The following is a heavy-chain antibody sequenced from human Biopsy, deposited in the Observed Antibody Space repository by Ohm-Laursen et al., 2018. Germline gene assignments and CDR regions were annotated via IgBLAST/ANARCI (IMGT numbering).Heavy chain of an antibody. V-gene: IGHV3-72*01. Sequence: SLRLFCAASGFTFNDVYMHWVRQAPGKGLEWVGRIRDKASSYTIEYATTVKGRFTISRDDSKNSVYLQMNSLKTEDTAVYYCARATYSSGHKIDSWGQGTLVTVSS. D-gene: IGHD6-25*01. CDR1: GFTFNDVY. J-gene: IGHJ4*02. CDR3: ARATYSSGHKIDS. CDR2: IRDKASSYTI.